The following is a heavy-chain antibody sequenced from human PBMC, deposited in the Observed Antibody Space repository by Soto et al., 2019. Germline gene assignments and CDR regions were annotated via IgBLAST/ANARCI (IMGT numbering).Heavy chain of an antibody. V-gene: IGHV3-30-3*01. J-gene: IGHJ6*02. CDR3: ARDFEYSTHSSTRYGMDV. Sequence: QVQLVESGGGVVQPGRSLRLSCAASGFTFSSYAMHWVRQAPGKGLEWVAVISYDGSNKYYPDSVKGRFTISRDNSKNTLYMQMNSLGAEDTAGYYCARDFEYSTHSSTRYGMDVWGQGPTVTFSS. D-gene: IGHD6-6*01. CDR2: ISYDGSNK. CDR1: GFTFSSYA.